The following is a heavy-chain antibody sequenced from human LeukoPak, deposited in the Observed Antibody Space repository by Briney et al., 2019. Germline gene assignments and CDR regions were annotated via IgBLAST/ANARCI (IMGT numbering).Heavy chain of an antibody. CDR1: GFTFSSYG. J-gene: IGHJ4*02. CDR3: AKDIDKGELPDY. V-gene: IGHV3-30*18. D-gene: IGHD1-26*01. Sequence: GGSLRLSCAASGFTFSSYGMHWVRQAPDKGLEWVAVISYDGSNKYYADSVKGRFTISRDNSKNTLYLQMNSLRAEDTAVYYCAKDIDKGELPDYWGQGTLVTVSS. CDR2: ISYDGSNK.